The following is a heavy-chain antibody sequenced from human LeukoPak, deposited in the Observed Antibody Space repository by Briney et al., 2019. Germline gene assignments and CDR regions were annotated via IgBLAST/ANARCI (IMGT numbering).Heavy chain of an antibody. Sequence: PGGSLRLSCASSEFTFRSYAMYWVRQAPGKGLEWVAVISYDGSNKYYADSVKGRFTISRDNSKNTLYLQMNSLRAEDTAVYYCARDRYYYDSSGYFDYWGQGTLVTVSS. CDR3: ARDRYYYDSSGYFDY. D-gene: IGHD3-22*01. V-gene: IGHV3-30-3*01. CDR2: ISYDGSNK. J-gene: IGHJ4*02. CDR1: EFTFRSYA.